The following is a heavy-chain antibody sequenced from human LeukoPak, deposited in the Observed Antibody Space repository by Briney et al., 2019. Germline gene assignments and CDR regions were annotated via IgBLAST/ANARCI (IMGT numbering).Heavy chain of an antibody. CDR3: ARGMGDYVYYYYGMDV. CDR2: ISSSSSYI. Sequence: GGSLRLSCAASGFTFRSYSMNWVRQAPGKGLAWVSSISSSSSYIYYADSVKGRFTISRDNAKNSLYLQMNSLRAEDTAVYYCARGMGDYVYYYYGMDVWGKGTTVTVSS. J-gene: IGHJ6*04. V-gene: IGHV3-21*01. CDR1: GFTFRSYS. D-gene: IGHD4-17*01.